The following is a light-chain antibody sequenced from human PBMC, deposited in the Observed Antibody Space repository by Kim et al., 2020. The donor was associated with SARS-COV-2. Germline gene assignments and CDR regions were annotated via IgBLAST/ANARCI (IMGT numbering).Light chain of an antibody. CDR2: RSN. V-gene: IGLV1-47*01. J-gene: IGLJ3*02. CDR3: AACDVSLSGRV. Sequence: QVVAIACSGLTSHVETISVNWYRHGPGTAPKLLFYRSNQRPSGVPARFSGFKSGTSASLAIRGLRSDDEADYYCAACDVSLSGRVFGGGTQLTVL. CDR1: TSHVETIS.